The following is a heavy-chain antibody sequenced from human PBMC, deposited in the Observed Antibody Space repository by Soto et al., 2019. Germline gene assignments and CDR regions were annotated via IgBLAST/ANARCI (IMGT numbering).Heavy chain of an antibody. CDR2: ISQSGNT. CDR3: ARAPTVSGSSQTRPDF. V-gene: IGHV4-34*01. J-gene: IGHJ4*02. CDR1: SGSFSGYY. D-gene: IGHD6-6*01. Sequence: PSETLSLTCSIYSGSFSGYYWSWIRQPPGKGLEWIGEISQSGNTNYSPSLKSRVSISIDTSMKQFSLNLASVSAADTAVYYCARAPTVSGSSQTRPDFWGQGTLVTVSS.